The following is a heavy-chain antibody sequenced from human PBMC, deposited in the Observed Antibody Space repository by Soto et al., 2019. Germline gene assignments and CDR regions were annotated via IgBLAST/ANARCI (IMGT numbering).Heavy chain of an antibody. J-gene: IGHJ4*02. CDR1: GFTFRSYG. Sequence: QVQLVESGGGVVQPGRSLRLSCAVSGFTFRSYGMHWVRQAPGKGPEWVAVIAYDGSNEYYADSVKGRFTISRDNSKNRLYLQMNSLRAEDTAVYYCAKQFRSCYYDYWGQGTLVTVSS. V-gene: IGHV3-30*18. D-gene: IGHD3-22*01. CDR2: IAYDGSNE. CDR3: AKQFRSCYYDY.